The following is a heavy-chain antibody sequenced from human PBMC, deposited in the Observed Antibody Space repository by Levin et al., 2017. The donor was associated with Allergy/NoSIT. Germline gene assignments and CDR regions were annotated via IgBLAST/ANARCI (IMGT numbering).Heavy chain of an antibody. CDR1: GFTFGDSG. CDR2: IRTKTYGETT. D-gene: IGHD6-13*01. CDR3: TRVIESACTDHPSYSDYSGMDV. J-gene: IGHJ6*02. V-gene: IGHV3-49*03. Sequence: GGSLRLSCTASGFTFGDSGMSWFRQAPGKGLEWVGLIRTKTYGETTEYAASVKGRFTISRDNSKSIAYLQMNSLKTEDTAVYFCTRVIESACTDHPSYSDYSGMDVWGQGTTVTVSS.